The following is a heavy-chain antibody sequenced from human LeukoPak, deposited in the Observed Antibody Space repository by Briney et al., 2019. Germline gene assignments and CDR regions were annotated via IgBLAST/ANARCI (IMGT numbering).Heavy chain of an antibody. CDR1: GFILSSYW. V-gene: IGHV3-7*01. D-gene: IGHD3-10*01. CDR2: IKGDDSER. CDR3: VRSSFAGYDY. Sequence: GGSLRLSCAASGFILSSYWMTWVRQAPGKGLEWVANIKGDDSERNYLDSVKGRFSIFRDNAKNSLSLQMNSLRVEDTALYYCVRSSFAGYDYWGQGALVTVSS. J-gene: IGHJ4*02.